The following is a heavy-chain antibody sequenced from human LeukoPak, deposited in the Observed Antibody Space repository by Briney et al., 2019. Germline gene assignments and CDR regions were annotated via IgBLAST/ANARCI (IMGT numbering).Heavy chain of an antibody. J-gene: IGHJ4*02. Sequence: PGGSLRLSCAASGFTFSSYAMTWVRQAPGKGLEWVSLISGTGGSTFYADSVKGRFTISRDNSKNTLYLQMNSLRAEDTAVYYCAKEAALGIAYFDHWGQGTLVTVSS. CDR3: AKEAALGIAYFDH. D-gene: IGHD7-27*01. CDR1: GFTFSSYA. V-gene: IGHV3-23*01. CDR2: ISGTGGST.